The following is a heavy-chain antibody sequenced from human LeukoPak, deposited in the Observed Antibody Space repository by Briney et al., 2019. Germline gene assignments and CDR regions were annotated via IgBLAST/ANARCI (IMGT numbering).Heavy chain of an antibody. D-gene: IGHD6-13*01. CDR2: IHTSGST. Sequence: SETLSLTCTVSGGSISGYYWSWIRQPAGKGLEWIGRIHTSGSTNYSPSLKTRVTISVDESKNQFFLKLTSVTAADTAVYYCARGGVGGTWYIPVFWGQGTLVTVSS. J-gene: IGHJ4*02. V-gene: IGHV4-4*07. CDR1: GGSISGYY. CDR3: ARGGVGGTWYIPVF.